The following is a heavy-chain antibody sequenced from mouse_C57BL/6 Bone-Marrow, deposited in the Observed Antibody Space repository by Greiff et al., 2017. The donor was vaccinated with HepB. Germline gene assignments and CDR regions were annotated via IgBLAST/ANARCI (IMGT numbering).Heavy chain of an antibody. D-gene: IGHD2-2*01. V-gene: IGHV14-2*01. CDR3: APLLWLRRTPHYYAMDY. CDR2: IDPEDGET. CDR1: GFNIKDYY. Sequence: EVQLQQSGAELVKPGASVKLSCTASGFNIKDYYMHWVKQRTEQGLEWIGRIDPEDGETKYAPKFQGKATITADTSSNTAYLQLSSLTSEDTAVYYCAPLLWLRRTPHYYAMDYWGQGTSVTVSS. J-gene: IGHJ4*01.